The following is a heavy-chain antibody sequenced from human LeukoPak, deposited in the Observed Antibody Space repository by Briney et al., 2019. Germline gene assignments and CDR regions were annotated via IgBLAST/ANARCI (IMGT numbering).Heavy chain of an antibody. V-gene: IGHV3-13*01. CDR3: ARAGGNKKDYYYGMDV. Sequence: TGGSLRLSCAASGFTFSSYDMHWVHQATGKGLEWVSAIGTAGDTYYPGSVKGRFTISRENAKNSLYLQMNSLRAGDTAVYYCARAGGNKKDYYYGMDVWGQGTTVTVSS. CDR1: GFTFSSYD. D-gene: IGHD4-23*01. J-gene: IGHJ6*02. CDR2: IGTAGDT.